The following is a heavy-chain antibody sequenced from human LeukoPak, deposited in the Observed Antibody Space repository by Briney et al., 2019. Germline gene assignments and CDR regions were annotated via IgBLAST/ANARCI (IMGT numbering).Heavy chain of an antibody. V-gene: IGHV1-8*01. J-gene: IGHJ5*02. CDR2: MNPNSGNT. CDR3: ARIYYDILTGYRRFDP. Sequence: ASVQVSCKASGYTFTSYDINWVRQATGQGLEWMGWMNPNSGNTGYAQKFQGRVTMTRNTSISTAYMELSSLRSEDTAVYYCARIYYDILTGYRRFDPWGQGTLVTVSS. D-gene: IGHD3-9*01. CDR1: GYTFTSYD.